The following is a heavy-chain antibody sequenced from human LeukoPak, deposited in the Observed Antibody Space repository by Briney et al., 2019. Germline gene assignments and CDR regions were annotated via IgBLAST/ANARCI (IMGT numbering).Heavy chain of an antibody. CDR3: ATLVYDPYSSSSQPAFGP. J-gene: IGHJ5*02. D-gene: IGHD6-13*01. CDR1: GYTLTELS. V-gene: IGHV1-24*01. Sequence: ASVKVSCKVSGYTLTELSMHWVRQAPGKGLEWMGGFDPEDGETIYAQKFQGRVTMTEDTSTDTAYMELSSLRSEDTAVYYCATLVYDPYSSSSQPAFGPWGQGTLVTVSS. CDR2: FDPEDGET.